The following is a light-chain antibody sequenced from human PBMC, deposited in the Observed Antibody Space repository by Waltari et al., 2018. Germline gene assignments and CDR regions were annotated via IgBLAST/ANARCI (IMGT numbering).Light chain of an antibody. Sequence: EIVLTQSPGTLSLSPGERATLSCRASQSVSSTYLAWYQHKPGQAPRLLTYGASHQATGIPDWFSGASVPAFTLTISRLEPEDFAVYYCHQYQTSPYTFGQGTKVEIK. CDR1: QSVSSTY. J-gene: IGKJ2*01. V-gene: IGKV3-20*01. CDR3: HQYQTSPYT. CDR2: GAS.